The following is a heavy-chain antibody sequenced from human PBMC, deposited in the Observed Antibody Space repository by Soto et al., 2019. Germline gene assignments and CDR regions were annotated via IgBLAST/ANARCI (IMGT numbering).Heavy chain of an antibody. Sequence: ASVKVSCKASGYTFTGYYMHWVRQAPGQGLEWMGWINPNSGGTNYAQKFQGWGTMARDTSISTAYMELSRLRSDDTTVYYCARDGCSSTSCYDFDYWGQGTLVTVSS. CDR2: INPNSGGT. CDR1: GYTFTGYY. V-gene: IGHV1-2*04. CDR3: ARDGCSSTSCYDFDY. J-gene: IGHJ4*02. D-gene: IGHD2-2*01.